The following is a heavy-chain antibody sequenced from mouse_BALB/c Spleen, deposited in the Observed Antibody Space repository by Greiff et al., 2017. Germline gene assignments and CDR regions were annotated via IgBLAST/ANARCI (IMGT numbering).Heavy chain of an antibody. J-gene: IGHJ3*01. CDR3: ARPTVVARGFAY. Sequence: QVQLQQSGAELVKPGASVKLSCKASGYTFTSYWMHWVKQRPGQGLEWIGEIDPSDSYTNYNQKFKGKATLTVDKSSSTAYMQLSSLTSEDSAVYYCARPTVVARGFAYWGQGTLVTVSA. V-gene: IGHV1-69*02. CDR2: IDPSDSYT. CDR1: GYTFTSYW. D-gene: IGHD1-1*01.